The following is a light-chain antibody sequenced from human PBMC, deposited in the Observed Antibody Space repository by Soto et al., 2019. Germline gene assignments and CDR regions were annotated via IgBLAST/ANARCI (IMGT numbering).Light chain of an antibody. CDR3: QHHRTSSVT. CDR2: GAS. CDR1: QSVSSNY. J-gene: IGKJ3*01. Sequence: EIVLTQSPGTLSLSPGERATLSCRASQSVSSNYLAWYQQKPGQAPRLLIYGASSRATGIPDRFSGSGSGTDFTLTISRLEPEDFAVYYCQHHRTSSVTFGPGTKVDIK. V-gene: IGKV3-20*01.